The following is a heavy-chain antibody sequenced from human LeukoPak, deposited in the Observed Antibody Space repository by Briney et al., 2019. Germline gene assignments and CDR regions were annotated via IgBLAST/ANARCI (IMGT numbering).Heavy chain of an antibody. D-gene: IGHD6-19*01. CDR1: GGSFSGYY. Sequence: SETLSLTCAVYGGSFSGYYWSGIRQPPGKGLEWIGEINHSGSTNYNPSLKSRVTISVDTSKNQFSLKLSSVTAADTAVYYCARGRIAVAGAYYWGQGTLVTVSS. J-gene: IGHJ4*02. CDR3: ARGRIAVAGAYY. CDR2: INHSGST. V-gene: IGHV4-34*01.